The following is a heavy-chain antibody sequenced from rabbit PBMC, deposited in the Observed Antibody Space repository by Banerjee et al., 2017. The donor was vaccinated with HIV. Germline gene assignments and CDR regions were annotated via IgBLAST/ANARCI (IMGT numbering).Heavy chain of an antibody. V-gene: IGHV1S45*01. Sequence: QEQLEESGGGLVKPGRSLTLTCTASGFSFSDKYVMCWVRQAPGKGLEWIACINTSSGNTVYASWAKGRFTISKTPSTTVTLQMTSLPAADTATYFCARRADYAGGGNFNFWGPGTLVTVS. D-gene: IGHD4-2*01. J-gene: IGHJ4*01. CDR1: GFSFSDKYV. CDR3: ARRADYAGGGNFNF. CDR2: INTSSGNT.